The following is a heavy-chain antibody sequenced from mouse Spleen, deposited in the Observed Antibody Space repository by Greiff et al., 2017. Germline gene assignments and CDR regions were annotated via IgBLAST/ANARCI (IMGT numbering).Heavy chain of an antibody. V-gene: IGHV1-81*01. CDR3: ASPGWFAY. CDR2: IYPRSGNT. CDR1: GYTFTSYG. Sequence: QVQLQQSGAELARPGASVKLSCKASGYTFTSYGISWVKQRTGQGLEWIGEIYPRSGNTYYNEKFKGKATLTADKSSSTAYMELRSLTSEDSAVYFCASPGWFAYWGQGTLVTVSA. J-gene: IGHJ3*01.